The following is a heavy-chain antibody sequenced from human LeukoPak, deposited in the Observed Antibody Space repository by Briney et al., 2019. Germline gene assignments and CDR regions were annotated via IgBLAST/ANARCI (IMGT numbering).Heavy chain of an antibody. V-gene: IGHV1-24*01. J-gene: IGHJ1*01. Sequence: ASVKVSCKVSGYTLTELSMHWVRQAPGKGLEWMGGFDPEDGETIYAQKFQGRVTMTEDTSTDTAYMELSSLRSEDTAVYYCALGGYSYGRTEYFQHWGQGTLVTVSS. D-gene: IGHD5-18*01. CDR2: FDPEDGET. CDR1: GYTLTELS. CDR3: ALGGYSYGRTEYFQH.